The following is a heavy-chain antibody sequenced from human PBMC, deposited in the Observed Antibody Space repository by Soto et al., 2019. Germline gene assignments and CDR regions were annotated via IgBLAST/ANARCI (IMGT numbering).Heavy chain of an antibody. D-gene: IGHD3-10*01. V-gene: IGHV3-23*01. CDR1: ELTFSGYA. CDR2: ISGSGGST. Sequence: GGSPRHSSAAAELTFSGYAMSWVRPEPGKGLEWVSAISGSGGSTYYADSVKGRFTISRDNSKNTLYLQMNSLRAEDTAVYYCEKDFLSGTYFFWFDPWGQGTLVTVSS. J-gene: IGHJ5*02. CDR3: EKDFLSGTYFFWFDP.